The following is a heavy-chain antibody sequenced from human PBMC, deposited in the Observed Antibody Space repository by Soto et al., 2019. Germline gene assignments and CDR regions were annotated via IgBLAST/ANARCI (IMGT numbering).Heavy chain of an antibody. CDR3: ARAAREYSGYDSVFNDAFDI. J-gene: IGHJ3*02. Sequence: GASVKVSCKASGGTFSSYTISWVRQAPGQGLEWMGRIIPILGIANYAQKFQGRVTITADKSTSTAYMELSSLRSEDTAVYYCARAAREYSGYDSVFNDAFDIWGQGTMVTVSS. D-gene: IGHD5-12*01. V-gene: IGHV1-69*02. CDR2: IIPILGIA. CDR1: GGTFSSYT.